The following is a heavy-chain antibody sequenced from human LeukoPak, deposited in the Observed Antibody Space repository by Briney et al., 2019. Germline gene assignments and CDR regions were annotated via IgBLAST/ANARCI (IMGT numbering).Heavy chain of an antibody. CDR3: AKEVSGKVYFEY. Sequence: GRSLRLSCAASGFTFSSYGMHWVRQAPGKGLEWVAVISYDGSNKYYADSVKGRFTISRDNFKNTLYLQMNSLRVEDTAVYYCAKEVSGKVYFEYWGQGTLVTVSS. J-gene: IGHJ4*02. D-gene: IGHD6-25*01. V-gene: IGHV3-30*18. CDR1: GFTFSSYG. CDR2: ISYDGSNK.